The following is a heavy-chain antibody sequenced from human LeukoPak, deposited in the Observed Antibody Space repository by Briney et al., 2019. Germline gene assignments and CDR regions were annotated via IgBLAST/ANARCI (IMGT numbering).Heavy chain of an antibody. D-gene: IGHD6-13*01. V-gene: IGHV4-34*01. CDR3: ARGRGSSWWEFEY. J-gene: IGHJ4*02. Sequence: KASETLSLTCAVYGGSFSGYYWSWIRQPPGKGLEWIGEINHSGSTNYNPSLKSRVTISVDTSKNQFSLKLSSVTAADTAVYYCARGRGSSWWEFEYWGQGTLVTVSS. CDR1: GGSFSGYY. CDR2: INHSGST.